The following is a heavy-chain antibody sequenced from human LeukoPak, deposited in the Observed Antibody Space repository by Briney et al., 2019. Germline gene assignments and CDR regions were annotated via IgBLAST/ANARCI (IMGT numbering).Heavy chain of an antibody. D-gene: IGHD4-17*01. J-gene: IGHJ6*02. CDR1: GYTFTSYG. CDR3: ARAGDYPYYGMDV. CDR2: ISAYNGNT. Sequence: ASVKVSCKASGYTFTSYGISWVRQAPGQGLEWMGWISAYNGNTNYAQKLQGRVTMTTDTSTSTAYMELRGLRSDDTAVYYCARAGDYPYYGMDVWGQGTTVTVSS. V-gene: IGHV1-18*01.